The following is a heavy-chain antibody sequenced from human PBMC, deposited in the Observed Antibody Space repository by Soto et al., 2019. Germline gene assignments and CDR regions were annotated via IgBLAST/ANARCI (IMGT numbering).Heavy chain of an antibody. V-gene: IGHV1-69*01. Sequence: QVQLVQSGAEVKKPGSSVKVSCKASGGTFSSYAISWVRQAPGQGLEWMGGIIPISETTNYAQKFQGRVTITADESKSTAYMELSSLRSEGTAVYYCARSQGSSTSLEIYYYYSYGMDVWGQGTTVTVSS. D-gene: IGHD2-2*01. CDR3: ARSQGSSTSLEIYYYYSYGMDV. J-gene: IGHJ6*02. CDR1: GGTFSSYA. CDR2: IIPISETT.